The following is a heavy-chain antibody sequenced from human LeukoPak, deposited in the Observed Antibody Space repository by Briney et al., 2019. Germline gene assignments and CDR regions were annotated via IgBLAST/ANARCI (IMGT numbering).Heavy chain of an antibody. Sequence: GSLRLSCAASGFTFDNYAMTWVRQAPGKGLEWVSSISGSGGSTYYEDSVKGRFTIFRDNSKSTLYLQMNSLRAGDTAVYYCAEHPTGTPYDFWSGYFSGFDPWGQGTLVTVSS. V-gene: IGHV3-23*01. J-gene: IGHJ5*02. CDR3: AEHPTGTPYDFWSGYFSGFDP. CDR1: GFTFDNYA. CDR2: ISGSGGST. D-gene: IGHD3-3*01.